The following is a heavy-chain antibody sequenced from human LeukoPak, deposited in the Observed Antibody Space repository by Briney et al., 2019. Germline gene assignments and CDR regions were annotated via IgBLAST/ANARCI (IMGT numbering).Heavy chain of an antibody. Sequence: SETLSLTCAVYGGSFSGYYWSWIRQPPGKGLEWIGSIYHSGSTYYNPSLKSRVTISVDTSKNQFSLKLSSVTAADTAVYYCARDRAVVVVAATPVGNFDYWGQGTLVTVSS. CDR2: IYHSGST. CDR1: GGSFSGYY. V-gene: IGHV4-34*01. CDR3: ARDRAVVVVAATPVGNFDY. J-gene: IGHJ4*02. D-gene: IGHD2-15*01.